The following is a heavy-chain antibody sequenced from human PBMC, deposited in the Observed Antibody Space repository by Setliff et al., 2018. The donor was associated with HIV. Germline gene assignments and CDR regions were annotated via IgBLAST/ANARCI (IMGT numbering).Heavy chain of an antibody. CDR2: ILYDGSNK. CDR1: GFSFSSYT. D-gene: IGHD3-10*01. J-gene: IGHJ4*02. CDR3: AKEFEDLSGAY. Sequence: LRLSCEASGFSFSSYTMNWVRQAPGKGLEWVAVILYDGSNKYYADSVKGRFTISRDNSKNTLYLQMNSLRAEDTATYYCAKEFEDLSGAYWGQGTLVTVSS. V-gene: IGHV3-30*04.